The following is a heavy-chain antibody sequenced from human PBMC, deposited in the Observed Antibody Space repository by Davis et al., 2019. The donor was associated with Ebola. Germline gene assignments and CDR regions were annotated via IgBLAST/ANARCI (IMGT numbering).Heavy chain of an antibody. V-gene: IGHV1-18*01. Sequence: ASVTVSCKASGYSFTNYGISWVRQAPGQGLEWMGWISGYNGNTNYAQKLQGRVTMTTDTSTSTAYMELRSLRSEETAVYYCARGVVSGRGYDEFDSWGQGTLVTVSS. CDR3: ARGVVSGRGYDEFDS. CDR1: GYSFTNYG. D-gene: IGHD5-12*01. CDR2: ISGYNGNT. J-gene: IGHJ4*02.